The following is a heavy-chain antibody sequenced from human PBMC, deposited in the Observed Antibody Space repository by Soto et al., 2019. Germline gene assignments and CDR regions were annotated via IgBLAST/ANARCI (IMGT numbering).Heavy chain of an antibody. CDR3: ARDRGYSSYDY. CDR1: GFTFSSSW. D-gene: IGHD5-18*01. Sequence: GVLRLSCAASGFTFSSSWMNWVRQAPGKGLEWVAGIKEDGSEKYYVDIVKGRFTISRDNVENSLYLQMNSLRGEDSAVYFCARDRGYSSYDYWGLGTLVTVSS. J-gene: IGHJ4*02. CDR2: IKEDGSEK. V-gene: IGHV3-7*01.